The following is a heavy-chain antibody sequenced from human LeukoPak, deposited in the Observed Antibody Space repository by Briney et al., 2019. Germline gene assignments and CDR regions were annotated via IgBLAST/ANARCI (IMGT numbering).Heavy chain of an antibody. J-gene: IGHJ4*02. V-gene: IGHV4-59*08. Sequence: SETLSLTCTVSGGSISSYYWSWIRQPPGKGLEWIGYIYYSGSTYYNPSLKSRVTISVDTSKNQFSLKLSSVTAADTAVYYCARALVVVVAAVDYWGQGTLVTVSS. D-gene: IGHD2-15*01. CDR3: ARALVVVVAAVDY. CDR2: IYYSGST. CDR1: GGSISSYY.